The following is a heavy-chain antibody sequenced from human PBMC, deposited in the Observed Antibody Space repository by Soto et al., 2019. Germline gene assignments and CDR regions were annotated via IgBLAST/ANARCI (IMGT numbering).Heavy chain of an antibody. J-gene: IGHJ5*02. CDR3: ARPLSGVAGSDWFDP. CDR1: GGSINSSGYY. V-gene: IGHV4-39*01. Sequence: PPETLSLTCTVSGGSINSSGYYWGWIRQPPGKGLEWIGSIYYSGSTYYNPSLKSRVTISVETSKNQFSLKLSSVTAADTAVYYCARPLSGVAGSDWFDPWGQGTLVTVSS. CDR2: IYYSGST. D-gene: IGHD3-3*01.